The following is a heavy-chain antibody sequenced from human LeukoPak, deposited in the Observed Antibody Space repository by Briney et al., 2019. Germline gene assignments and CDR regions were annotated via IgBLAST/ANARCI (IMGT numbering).Heavy chain of an antibody. CDR2: IKSKTDGGTT. D-gene: IGHD3-16*02. V-gene: IGHV3-15*01. J-gene: IGHJ4*02. CDR1: GFTFSNAW. CDR3: TTEVMITFGGVIVILLDY. Sequence: GGSLRLSCAASGFTFSNAWMSWVRQAPGKGLEWVGRIKSKTDGGTTDYAAPVKGRFTISRDDSKNTLYLQRNSLKTEDTAVYYCTTEVMITFGGVIVILLDYWGQGTLVTVSS.